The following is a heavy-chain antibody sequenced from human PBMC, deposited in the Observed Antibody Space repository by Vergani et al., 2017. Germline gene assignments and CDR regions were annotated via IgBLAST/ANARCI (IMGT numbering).Heavy chain of an antibody. Sequence: VQVVPSGAEVKKSGASVKVSCKTSGYTFSNYYMHWVRQAPGQGLEWMGIINPSGGHTYYAQKFQGRVTMTRDTSTSTVYMELSSLRSEDTAIYHCARGDYGILTGYRYWGQGTLVTVSA. CDR3: ARGDYGILTGYRY. CDR1: GYTFSNYY. V-gene: IGHV1-46*03. CDR2: INPSGGHT. J-gene: IGHJ4*02. D-gene: IGHD3-9*01.